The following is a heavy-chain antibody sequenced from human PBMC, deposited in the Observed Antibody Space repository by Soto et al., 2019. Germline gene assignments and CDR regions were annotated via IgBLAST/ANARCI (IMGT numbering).Heavy chain of an antibody. Sequence: SVKVSCKASGGTFSSYAISWVRQAPGEGLEWMGGIIPICGTANYAQKFQGRVTITADKSTSTAYMELSSLRSEDTAVYYCAAYDFWSGYSLDAFDIWGQGTMVTVSS. D-gene: IGHD3-3*01. CDR3: AAYDFWSGYSLDAFDI. CDR2: IIPICGTA. V-gene: IGHV1-69*06. CDR1: GGTFSSYA. J-gene: IGHJ3*02.